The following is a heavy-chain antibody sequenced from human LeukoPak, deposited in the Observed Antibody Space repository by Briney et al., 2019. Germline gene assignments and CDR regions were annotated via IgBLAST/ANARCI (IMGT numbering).Heavy chain of an antibody. CDR2: ISASGGNT. V-gene: IGHV3-23*01. CDR1: GFTFNTYS. Sequence: GGSLRLSCAASGFTFNTYSMSWVRQAPGKWLEWVSSISASGGNTYYADSVRGRFTISRDHSKQTLFLQMDTLRAEETAVSFCAKESGDYTSNWYGDFDDWGQGTLVTVSS. J-gene: IGHJ4*02. D-gene: IGHD6-13*01. CDR3: AKESGDYTSNWYGDFDD.